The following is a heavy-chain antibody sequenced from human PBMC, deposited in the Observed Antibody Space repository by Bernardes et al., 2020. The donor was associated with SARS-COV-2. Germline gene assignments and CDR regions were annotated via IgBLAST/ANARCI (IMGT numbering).Heavy chain of an antibody. J-gene: IGHJ4*02. CDR2: ITRSGSTT. CDR3: ARMGANPTKAY. V-gene: IGHV3-48*04. CDR1: GFTFSRYW. Sequence: GGSLRLSCAASGFTFSRYWMHWVRQAPGKGLEWVSYITRSGSTTYYADSVKGRFSISRDNAKNSLYLLMNGLRAEDTAVYYCARMGANPTKAYWGQGTLVSVSS. D-gene: IGHD2-15*01.